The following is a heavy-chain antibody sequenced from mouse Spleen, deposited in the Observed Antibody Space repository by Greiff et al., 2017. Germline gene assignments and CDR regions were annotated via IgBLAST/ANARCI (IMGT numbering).Heavy chain of an antibody. V-gene: IGHV14-1*01. CDR2: IDPEDGDT. Sequence: VQLQQSGAELVRPGASVKLSCTASGFNIKDYYMHWVKQRPEQGLEWIGRIDPEDGDTEYAPKFQGKATMTADTSSNTAYLQLSSLTSEDTAVYYCTLSYYRYDVDYAMDYWGQGTSVTVSS. D-gene: IGHD2-14*01. J-gene: IGHJ4*01. CDR1: GFNIKDYY. CDR3: TLSYYRYDVDYAMDY.